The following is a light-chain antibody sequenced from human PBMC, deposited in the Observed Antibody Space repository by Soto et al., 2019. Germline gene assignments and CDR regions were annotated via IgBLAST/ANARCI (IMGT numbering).Light chain of an antibody. CDR3: QQRSDWPIT. CDR2: GAS. J-gene: IGKJ5*01. Sequence: EFVLTQSPATLSLSPGERATLSCRASQSVGSSLAWYQQKPGRAPTLLIYGASNRATGIPARFSSSGSGTDFTLTISSLEPEDFAIYYCQQRSDWPITFGQGTRLEIK. CDR1: QSVGSS. V-gene: IGKV3-11*01.